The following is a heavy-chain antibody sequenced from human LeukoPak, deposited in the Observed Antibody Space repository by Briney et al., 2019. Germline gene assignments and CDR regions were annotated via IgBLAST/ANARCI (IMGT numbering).Heavy chain of an antibody. J-gene: IGHJ4*02. CDR1: GFTFNSYS. Sequence: GGSLGLSCAASGFTFNSYSMNWVRQTPGKGLEWVSYIRPGSRTISYADSVKGRFTISTDNAQNSLSLQMNSLRVEDTAIYYCARDLNWSFDSWGQGTLVTVSS. D-gene: IGHD1-1*01. CDR2: IRPGSRTI. CDR3: ARDLNWSFDS. V-gene: IGHV3-48*01.